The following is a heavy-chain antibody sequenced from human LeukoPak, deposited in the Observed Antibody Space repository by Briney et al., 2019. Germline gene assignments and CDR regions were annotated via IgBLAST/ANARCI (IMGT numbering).Heavy chain of an antibody. J-gene: IGHJ6*04. D-gene: IGHD4/OR15-4a*01. V-gene: IGHV4-34*01. CDR1: GVSMSSYY. CDR3: ARHWCLDV. CDR2: INHSGST. Sequence: SETLSLTCTVSGVSMSSYYWSWIRQPPGKGLEWIGEINHSGSTNYNPSLKSRVTISVDTSKNQFSLKLSSVTAADTAVYYCARHWCLDVWGKGTTVTVSS.